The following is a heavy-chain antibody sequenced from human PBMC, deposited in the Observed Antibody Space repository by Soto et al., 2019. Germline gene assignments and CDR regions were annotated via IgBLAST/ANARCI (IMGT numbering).Heavy chain of an antibody. CDR1: GGSISSGEYY. Sequence: SETLSLTCTVSGGSISSGEYYWSWIRQPPGEGLEWIGNIYYSGTTYNNPSLKSRVTISVDTSNNQFSLKLSSVTAADTAVYYCARDGGFCTNGVCPVYYYYGMDVWGQGTTVTVS. V-gene: IGHV4-30-4*01. CDR3: ARDGGFCTNGVCPVYYYYGMDV. D-gene: IGHD2-8*01. CDR2: IYYSGTT. J-gene: IGHJ6*02.